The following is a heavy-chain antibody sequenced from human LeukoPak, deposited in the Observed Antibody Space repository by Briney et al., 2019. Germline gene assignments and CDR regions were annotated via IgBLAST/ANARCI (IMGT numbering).Heavy chain of an antibody. V-gene: IGHV3-21*01. CDR1: GFTFSSYS. CDR2: ISRSSSYI. Sequence: GGSLRLSCAASGFTFSSYSMNWVRQAPGKGLEWVSSISRSSSYIYYADSVKGRFTISRDNANNSLYLQMNSLRAEDTAVYYCARERSRGIAVAGGGHWYFDLWGRGTLVTVSS. J-gene: IGHJ2*01. CDR3: ARERSRGIAVAGGGHWYFDL. D-gene: IGHD6-19*01.